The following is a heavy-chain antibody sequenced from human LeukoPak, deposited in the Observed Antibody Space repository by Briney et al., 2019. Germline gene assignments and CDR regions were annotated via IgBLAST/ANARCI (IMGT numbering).Heavy chain of an antibody. D-gene: IGHD3-22*01. V-gene: IGHV1-46*01. CDR3: ASSSSGYYYVLDY. Sequence: ASVKVSCKASGYIFTSYYMHWVRQAPGQGLEWMGIINPSGGSTSYAQKFQGRVTMTRDTSTSTVHMELSSLRSEDTAVYYCASSSSGYYYVLDYWGQGTLVTVSS. CDR1: GYIFTSYY. CDR2: INPSGGST. J-gene: IGHJ4*02.